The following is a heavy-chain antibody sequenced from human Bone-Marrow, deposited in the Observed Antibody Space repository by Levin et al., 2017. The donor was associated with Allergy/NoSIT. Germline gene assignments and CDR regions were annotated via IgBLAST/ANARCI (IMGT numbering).Heavy chain of an antibody. Sequence: PGGSLRLSCAASGFTFSSYAMSWVRQAPGKGLEWVSAISGSGGSTYYADSVKGRFTISRDNSKNTLYLQMNSLRAEDTAVYYGAKDAIAAAGQPLWFDPWGQGTLVTVSS. CDR1: GFTFSSYA. V-gene: IGHV3-23*01. CDR3: AKDAIAAAGQPLWFDP. D-gene: IGHD6-13*01. J-gene: IGHJ5*02. CDR2: ISGSGGST.